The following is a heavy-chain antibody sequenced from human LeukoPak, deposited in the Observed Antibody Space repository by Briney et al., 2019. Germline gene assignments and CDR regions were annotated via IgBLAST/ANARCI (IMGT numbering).Heavy chain of an antibody. Sequence: ASVKVSCKASGGTFSSYTISWVRQAPGQGLEWMGRIIPILGIANYAQKFQGRVTITADKSTSTAYMELSSLRSEDTAVYYCARYYDFWSGSPANWFDPWGQGTLVTVSS. CDR1: GGTFSSYT. CDR3: ARYYDFWSGSPANWFDP. CDR2: IIPILGIA. D-gene: IGHD3-3*01. V-gene: IGHV1-69*02. J-gene: IGHJ5*02.